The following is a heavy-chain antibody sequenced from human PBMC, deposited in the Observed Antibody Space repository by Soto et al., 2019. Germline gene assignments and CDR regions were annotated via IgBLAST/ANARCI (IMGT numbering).Heavy chain of an antibody. CDR2: FSGRSGDT. CDR3: ARDSSAWPNYFDS. J-gene: IGHJ4*02. V-gene: IGHV3-23*01. CDR1: GFTINTHA. Sequence: EVQLLESGGGLVQPGGSLRLSCAASGFTINTHAMTWVRQAPGKGLEWVSAFSGRSGDTYYAASVKGRFTISGDNSKNTGILEMNNLRAEDTAVYYCARDSSAWPNYFDSWGQGIQVTVSS. D-gene: IGHD6-19*01.